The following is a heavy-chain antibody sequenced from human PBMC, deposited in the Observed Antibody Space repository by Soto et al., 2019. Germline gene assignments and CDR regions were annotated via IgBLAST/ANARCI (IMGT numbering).Heavy chain of an antibody. CDR1: GFTFSSYA. Sequence: EVQLLESGGGLVQPGGSLRLSCAASGFTFSSYAMSWVRQAPGKGLERVSAISGSGGSTYYADYVKGRFTISRDNSKNTLYRQMNSLRAEDTAVYYCAKSSISSGLNWFDPWGQGTLVTVSS. J-gene: IGHJ5*02. V-gene: IGHV3-23*01. CDR2: ISGSGGST. D-gene: IGHD6-19*01. CDR3: AKSSISSGLNWFDP.